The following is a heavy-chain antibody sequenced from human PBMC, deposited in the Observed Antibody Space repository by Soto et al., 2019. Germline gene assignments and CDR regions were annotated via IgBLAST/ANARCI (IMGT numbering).Heavy chain of an antibody. Sequence: SETLSLTCTVSGGSISSYYWSWIRQPPGKGLEWIGYIYHSGSTNYNPSLKSRVTISVDTSKNQFSLKLSSVTAADTAVYYCARAPLLEWLTGYMDVWGKGTTVTVSS. CDR1: GGSISSYY. V-gene: IGHV4-59*01. CDR3: ARAPLLEWLTGYMDV. CDR2: IYHSGST. D-gene: IGHD3-3*01. J-gene: IGHJ6*03.